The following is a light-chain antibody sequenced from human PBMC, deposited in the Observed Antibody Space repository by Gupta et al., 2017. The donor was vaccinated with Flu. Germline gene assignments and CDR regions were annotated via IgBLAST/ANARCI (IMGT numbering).Light chain of an antibody. CDR3: ASWDDSLSGYV. J-gene: IGLJ1*01. Sequence: QSLLTQPPSASGTPGQRVFISCSGSSSSIRSNYVYWYQHLPGAAPRLLIYKNNQRPSGVPDRFSASKSGTSASLAISGLRSEDEADYYCASWDDSLSGYVFGTGTKVTVL. V-gene: IGLV1-47*01. CDR1: SSSIRSNY. CDR2: KNN.